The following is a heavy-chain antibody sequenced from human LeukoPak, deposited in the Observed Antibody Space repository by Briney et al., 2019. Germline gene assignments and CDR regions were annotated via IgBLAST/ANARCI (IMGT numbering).Heavy chain of an antibody. CDR1: GLTFSGYG. CDR3: AREDPGYYDSSGLYFDY. CDR2: IWDDGGNK. V-gene: IGHV3-33*01. Sequence: GGSLGLSVAASGLTFSGYGMHGARQAPGKGRGGVAVIWDDGGNKYYADSVKARFTISRANSKNTLYLQMNSQRAEDTAVYYCAREDPGYYDSSGLYFDYWGQATLVTVSS. D-gene: IGHD3-22*01. J-gene: IGHJ4*02.